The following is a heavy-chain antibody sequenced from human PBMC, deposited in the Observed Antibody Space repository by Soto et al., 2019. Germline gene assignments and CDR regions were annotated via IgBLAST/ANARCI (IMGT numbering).Heavy chain of an antibody. Sequence: QVQVVQSGVEVRRPGSSVKVSCKASGDTFKNCVISWVRQAPGQGLEWMGGIIPLFVTTDFAKRFQGRLTITTDESTTTAYMELSRLRSEDTATYYCAAELGFGKLSVVWGQGTTVIVSS. CDR1: GDTFKNCV. J-gene: IGHJ6*02. CDR2: IIPLFVTT. V-gene: IGHV1-69*01. D-gene: IGHD3-10*01. CDR3: AAELGFGKLSVV.